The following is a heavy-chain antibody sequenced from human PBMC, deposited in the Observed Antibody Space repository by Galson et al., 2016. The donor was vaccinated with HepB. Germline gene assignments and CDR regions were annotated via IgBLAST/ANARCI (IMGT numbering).Heavy chain of an antibody. J-gene: IGHJ4*02. D-gene: IGHD3-10*01. CDR3: AREELGRWGPGFDY. Sequence: TLSLTCTVSGGSISSDGHSWSWIRQHPGKGLEWIGYIYYSGSTYYNPSLKSRVTISVDTSKNQFSLRLSSVTAADTAVYYCAREELGRWGPGFDYWGQGTLVTVSS. CDR2: IYYSGST. V-gene: IGHV4-31*03. CDR1: GGSISSDGHS.